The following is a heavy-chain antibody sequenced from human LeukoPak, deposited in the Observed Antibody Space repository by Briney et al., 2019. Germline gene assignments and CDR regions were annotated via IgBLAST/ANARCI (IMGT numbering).Heavy chain of an antibody. J-gene: IGHJ4*02. D-gene: IGHD2-2*01. CDR2: INHSGST. V-gene: IGHV4-34*01. CDR3: ARQSRSSTRTLDY. CDR1: GASFSGYY. Sequence: PSETLSLTCAVYGASFSGYYWSWIRQPPGKGLEWIGEINHSGSTNYNPSLKSRVTISVDTSKNQFSLKLSSVTAADTAVYYCARQSRSSTRTLDYWGQGTLVTVSS.